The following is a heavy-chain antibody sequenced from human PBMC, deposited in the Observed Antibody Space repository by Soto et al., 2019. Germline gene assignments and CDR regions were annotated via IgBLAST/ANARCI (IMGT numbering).Heavy chain of an antibody. Sequence: SETLSLTCTVSGGPISSYYWSWIRQPPGKGLEWIGYIYYSGSTNYNPSLKSRVTISVDTSKNQFSLKLSSVTAADTAVYYCARGRGYSYRFFYYFDYWGQGTLVTVSS. CDR2: IYYSGST. CDR1: GGPISSYY. J-gene: IGHJ4*02. CDR3: ARGRGYSYRFFYYFDY. D-gene: IGHD5-18*01. V-gene: IGHV4-59*01.